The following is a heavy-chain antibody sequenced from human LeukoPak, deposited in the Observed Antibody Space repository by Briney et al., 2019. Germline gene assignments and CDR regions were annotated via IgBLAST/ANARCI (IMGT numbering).Heavy chain of an antibody. Sequence: EASVKVSCKVSGYTLTELSMHWVRQAPGKGLEWMGGFDPEDGETIYAQKFQGRVTMTEDTSTDTAYMELSSLRSEDTAVYYCARDIGYCSGGSCYQIDYWGQGTLVTVSS. CDR2: FDPEDGET. V-gene: IGHV1-24*01. CDR1: GYTLTELS. D-gene: IGHD2-15*01. J-gene: IGHJ4*02. CDR3: ARDIGYCSGGSCYQIDY.